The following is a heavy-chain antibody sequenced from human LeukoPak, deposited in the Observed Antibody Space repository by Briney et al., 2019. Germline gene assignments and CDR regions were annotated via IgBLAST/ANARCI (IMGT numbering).Heavy chain of an antibody. Sequence: SETLSLTCAVSGEPFSGYYWSWVRQPPGKGLEWIGSISYSGTTYYNPSLKSRVTVSVDTPKDQIFLELNSVTAADTSVYYCARRGWGSGWLGQDSSWYFDLWGRGTLVTVSA. CDR3: ARRGWGSGWLGQDSSWYFDL. J-gene: IGHJ2*01. V-gene: IGHV4-39*01. D-gene: IGHD6-19*01. CDR2: ISYSGTT. CDR1: GEPFSGYY.